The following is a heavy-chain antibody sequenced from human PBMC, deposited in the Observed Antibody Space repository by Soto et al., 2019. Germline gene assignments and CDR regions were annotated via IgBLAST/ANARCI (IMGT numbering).Heavy chain of an antibody. Sequence: QVQLVESGGGLVKPGGSLRLSCAASGFTFSDYYMSWIRQAPGKGLEWVSYIRSSRSYTNYADSVKARFTITRDNAKNSLNLQMNSLIAEDPAVYYCASDAGMLTISDAFDIWGQGTMVTFAS. CDR1: GFTFSDYY. V-gene: IGHV3-11*05. J-gene: IGHJ3*02. D-gene: IGHD3-9*01. CDR3: ASDAGMLTISDAFDI. CDR2: IRSSRSYT.